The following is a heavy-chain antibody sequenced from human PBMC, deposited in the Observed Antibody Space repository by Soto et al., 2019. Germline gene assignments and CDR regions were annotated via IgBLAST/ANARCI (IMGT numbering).Heavy chain of an antibody. CDR2: IYYSGST. D-gene: IGHD5-18*01. CDR3: ASLDTAMVGDYYYGMDV. J-gene: IGHJ6*02. Sequence: PSETLSLTCTVSGGSISSYYWSWIRQPPGKGLEWIGYIYYSGSTNYNPSLKSRVTISVDTSENQFSLKLSSVTAADTAVYYCASLDTAMVGDYYYGMDVWGQGTTVTVSS. V-gene: IGHV4-59*01. CDR1: GGSISSYY.